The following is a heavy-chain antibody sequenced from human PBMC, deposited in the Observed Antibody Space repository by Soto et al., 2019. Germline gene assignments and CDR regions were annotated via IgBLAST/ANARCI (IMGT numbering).Heavy chain of an antibody. D-gene: IGHD3-10*01. J-gene: IGHJ4*02. V-gene: IGHV1-8*01. CDR3: ARAATYYYGSGSGADY. CDR1: GYMFTTYD. Sequence: QVQLVQSGAEVKKPGASVRVSCKASGYMFTTYDIMWVRQATGQGLEWVGVMNPNTGHTGYAQKFQGRVTMTRDSSISTAYMELSSLRSDDTAVYYCARAATYYYGSGSGADYWGQGTLVTVSS. CDR2: MNPNTGHT.